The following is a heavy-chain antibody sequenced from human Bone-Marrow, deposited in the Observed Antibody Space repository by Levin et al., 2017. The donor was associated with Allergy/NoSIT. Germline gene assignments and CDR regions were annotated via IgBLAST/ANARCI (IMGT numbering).Heavy chain of an antibody. CDR2: IYFSGST. V-gene: IGHV4-59*02. Sequence: KTSETLSLTCNVSGASVTTYYWSWIRQPPGKGLEWVGYIYFSGSTTYNPSLKSRVTISVDTSKNHLSLSLNSVTAADTAVYYCVREHWRHYFDSWGQGILVTVSS. CDR3: VREHWRHYFDS. J-gene: IGHJ4*02. CDR1: GASVTTYY.